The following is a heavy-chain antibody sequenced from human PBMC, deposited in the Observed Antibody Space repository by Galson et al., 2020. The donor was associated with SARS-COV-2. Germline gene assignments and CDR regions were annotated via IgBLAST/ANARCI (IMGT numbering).Heavy chain of an antibody. J-gene: IGHJ4*02. CDR2: SRNEANSYST. V-gene: IGHV3-72*01. D-gene: IGHD6-6*01. Sequence: GGSLRLSCAASGFRFSDHYVDWVRQAPGKGLEWIARSRNEANSYSTNYASSVKGRFTVSRDDSKNSLYLQMNSLKTEDTAVYYCTKYMHAAPYDFWGQGTLVTVSS. CDR1: GFRFSDHY. CDR3: TKYMHAAPYDF.